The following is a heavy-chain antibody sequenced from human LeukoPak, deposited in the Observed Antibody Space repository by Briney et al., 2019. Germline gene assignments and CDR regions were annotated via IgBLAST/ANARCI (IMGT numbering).Heavy chain of an antibody. Sequence: SETLSLTCTVSGGSISSSSYYWGWIRQPPGKGLEWIGYIYYSGSTNYNPSLKSRVTISVDTSKNQFSLKLSSVTAADTAVYYCARSPGWLQYYWVDYWGQGTLVTVSS. CDR3: ARSPGWLQYYWVDY. CDR2: IYYSGST. J-gene: IGHJ4*02. V-gene: IGHV4-61*05. D-gene: IGHD5-24*01. CDR1: GGSISSSSYY.